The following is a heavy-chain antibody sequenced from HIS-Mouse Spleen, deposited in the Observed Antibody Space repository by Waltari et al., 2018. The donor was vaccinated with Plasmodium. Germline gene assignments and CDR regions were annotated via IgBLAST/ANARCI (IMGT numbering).Heavy chain of an antibody. D-gene: IGHD3-10*01. CDR3: ARGLRGHYWYFDL. CDR1: GGSFSGYY. CDR2: INHSGST. V-gene: IGHV4-34*01. Sequence: QVQLQQWGAGLLKPSETLSLPCAVYGGSFSGYYCSWLRQPPGKGLEWIGEINHSGSTTYNPSLKSRVTISVDTSKNQFSLKLSSVTAADTAVYYCARGLRGHYWYFDLWGRGTLVTVSS. J-gene: IGHJ2*01.